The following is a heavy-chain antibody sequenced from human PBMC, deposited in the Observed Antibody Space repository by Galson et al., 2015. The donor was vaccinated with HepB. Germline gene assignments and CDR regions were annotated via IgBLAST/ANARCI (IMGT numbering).Heavy chain of an antibody. D-gene: IGHD3-22*01. V-gene: IGHV4-4*07. CDR2: IYTSGST. CDR1: GGSISSYY. CDR3: ARERIYDSSGYFDY. J-gene: IGHJ4*02. Sequence: LTCTVSGGSISSYYWSWIRQPAGKGLEWIGRIYTSGSTYYNPSLKSRVTISMDTSKNQFSLKLRSVTAADTAVYYCARERIYDSSGYFDYWGQGALVTVSS.